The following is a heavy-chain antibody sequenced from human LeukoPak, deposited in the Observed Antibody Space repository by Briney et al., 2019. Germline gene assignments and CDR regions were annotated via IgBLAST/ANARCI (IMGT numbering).Heavy chain of an antibody. J-gene: IGHJ5*02. CDR3: ARQEYCSGGSCYAWFDP. D-gene: IGHD2-15*01. CDR1: GYSFTSYW. V-gene: IGHV5-10-1*01. CDR2: IDPSDSYT. Sequence: GESLKISCKGSGYSFTSYWISWVRQMPGKGLEWMGRIDPSDSYTNYSPSFQGHDTISADKSISTAYLQWSSLKASDTAMYYCARQEYCSGGSCYAWFDPWGQGTLVTVSS.